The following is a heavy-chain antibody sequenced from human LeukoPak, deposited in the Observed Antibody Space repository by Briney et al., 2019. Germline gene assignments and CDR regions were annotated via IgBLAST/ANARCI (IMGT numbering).Heavy chain of an antibody. CDR2: IKQDGSEK. CDR1: GFTFSSYW. D-gene: IGHD6-13*01. J-gene: IGHJ5*02. Sequence: GGSLRLSCAASGFTFSSYWMSWVRQAPGKGLEWVANIKQDGSEKYYVDSVKGRFTISRDNAKNSLYLQMNSLRAEDTAVYYCARGREQQLSPNWFDPWGQGTLVTVSS. CDR3: ARGREQQLSPNWFDP. V-gene: IGHV3-7*01.